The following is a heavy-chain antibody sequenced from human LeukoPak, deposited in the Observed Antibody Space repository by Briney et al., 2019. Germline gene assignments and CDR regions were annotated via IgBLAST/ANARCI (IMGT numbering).Heavy chain of an antibody. CDR1: GYTFTGYY. Sequence: EASVKVSCKASGYTFTGYYMHWVRQAPGQGLEWMGRINPNSGGTNYAQRFQGRVTMTRDTSISTAYMELSRLRSDDTAVYYCARDFLGSYYYYYYMDVWGKGTTVTVSS. J-gene: IGHJ6*03. V-gene: IGHV1-2*06. CDR2: INPNSGGT. CDR3: ARDFLGSYYYYYYMDV. D-gene: IGHD3-10*02.